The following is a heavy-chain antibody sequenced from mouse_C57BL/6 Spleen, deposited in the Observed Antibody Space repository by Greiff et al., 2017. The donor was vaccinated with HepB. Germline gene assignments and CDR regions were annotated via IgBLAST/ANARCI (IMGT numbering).Heavy chain of an antibody. D-gene: IGHD3-3*01. Sequence: DVKLQESGPGLVKPSQSLSLTCSVTGYSITSGYYWNWIRQFPGNKLEWMGYISYDGSNNYNPSLKNRISITRDTSKNQFFLKLNSVTTEDTATYYCARDLGWEGTDYWGQGTTLTVSS. CDR3: ARDLGWEGTDY. CDR1: GYSITSGYY. CDR2: ISYDGSN. J-gene: IGHJ2*01. V-gene: IGHV3-6*01.